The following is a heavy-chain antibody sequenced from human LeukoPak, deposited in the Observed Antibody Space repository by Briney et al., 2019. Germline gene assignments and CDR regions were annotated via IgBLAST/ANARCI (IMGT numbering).Heavy chain of an antibody. CDR3: AKISSAMSSSDY. Sequence: PGGSLRLSCAASGFTFSSYAMSWVRQAPGKGLEWVSVISGSGGSTYYADSVKGRSTISRDNSKNTLYLQMNSLRAEDTAVYYCAKISSAMSSSDYWGQGTLVTVSS. D-gene: IGHD3-10*01. CDR1: GFTFSSYA. V-gene: IGHV3-23*01. J-gene: IGHJ4*02. CDR2: ISGSGGST.